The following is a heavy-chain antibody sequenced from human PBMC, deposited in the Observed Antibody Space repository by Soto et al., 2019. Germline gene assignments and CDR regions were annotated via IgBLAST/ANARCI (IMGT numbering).Heavy chain of an antibody. CDR1: GFTFSGFS. CDR2: ISRSSDII. D-gene: IGHD4-17*01. J-gene: IGHJ2*01. CDR3: ATVTVTSSYWYFDL. V-gene: IGHV3-48*01. Sequence: GGSLRLSCAASGFTFSGFSMNWVRQAPGKGLEWVSYISRSSDIIYYADSVEGRFTISRDNAKNSLFLQMNRLRAEETAVYYCATVTVTSSYWYFDLWGRGTLVTVSS.